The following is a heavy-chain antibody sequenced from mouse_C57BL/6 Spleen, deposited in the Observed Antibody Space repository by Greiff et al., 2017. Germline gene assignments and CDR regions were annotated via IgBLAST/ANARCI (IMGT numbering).Heavy chain of an antibody. CDR3: ARSKETMDY. CDR2: INPGSGGT. V-gene: IGHV1-54*01. Sequence: QVQLQQSGAELVRPGTSVKVSCKASGYAFTNYLIEWVKQRPGQGLEWIGVINPGSGGTNYNEKFKGKATLTADKSSSTAYMQLSSLTSEDSAVYFCARSKETMDYWGQGTSVTVSS. J-gene: IGHJ4*01. CDR1: GYAFTNYL.